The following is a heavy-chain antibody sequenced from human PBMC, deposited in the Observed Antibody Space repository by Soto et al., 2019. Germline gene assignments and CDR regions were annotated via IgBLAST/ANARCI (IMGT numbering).Heavy chain of an antibody. D-gene: IGHD3-10*01. CDR1: GGSISSSNW. Sequence: QVQLQVSGPGLVKPSGTLSLTCAVSGGSISSSNWWSWVRQPPGKGLEWIGEIYHSGSTNYNPSLKSRVTISVDKSKNQFSLKLSSVTAADTAVYYCARRSVRGFPLTWFDPWGQGTLVTVSS. CDR3: ARRSVRGFPLTWFDP. CDR2: IYHSGST. J-gene: IGHJ5*02. V-gene: IGHV4-4*02.